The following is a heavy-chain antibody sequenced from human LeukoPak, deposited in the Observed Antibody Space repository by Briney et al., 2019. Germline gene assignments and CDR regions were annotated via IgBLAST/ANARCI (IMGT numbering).Heavy chain of an antibody. CDR3: ARGTTSHYDILTGYYHPIDH. D-gene: IGHD3-9*01. CDR2: IYYSGST. CDR1: GGSISSYY. V-gene: IGHV4-59*08. J-gene: IGHJ4*02. Sequence: SETLSLTCTVSGGSISSYYWSWIRQPPGKGLEWIGYIYYSGSTNYNPSLKSRVTISVDTSKNQFSLKLSSVTAADTAVYYCARGTTSHYDILTGYYHPIDHWGQGTLVTVSS.